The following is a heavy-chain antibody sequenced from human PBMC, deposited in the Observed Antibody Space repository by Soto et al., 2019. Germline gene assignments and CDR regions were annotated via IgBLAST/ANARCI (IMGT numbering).Heavy chain of an antibody. V-gene: IGHV4-59*08. CDR1: GGSISSYY. CDR3: ARRYGGTLDS. D-gene: IGHD4-17*01. CDR2: IYYSGST. J-gene: IGHJ4*02. Sequence: QVQLQESGPGLVKPSETLSLTCTVSGGSISSYYWSWIRQPPGKGLEWIGYIYYSGSTNYNPSLKSRVTLSVDTSKNPFSLKVSSVTAADTAVYYCARRYGGTLDSWGQGTLVTVSS.